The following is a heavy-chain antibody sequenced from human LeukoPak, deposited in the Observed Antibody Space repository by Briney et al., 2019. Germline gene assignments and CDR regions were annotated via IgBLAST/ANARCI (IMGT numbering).Heavy chain of an antibody. Sequence: ASVKVFCKASGYTFTGYYMHWVRQAPGQGLEWMGWINPNSGGTNYAQKFQGRVTMTRDTSISTAYMELSRLRSDDTAVYYCARVIIKAGWFDPWGQGTLVTVSS. CDR1: GYTFTGYY. CDR3: ARVIIKAGWFDP. J-gene: IGHJ5*02. CDR2: INPNSGGT. D-gene: IGHD3-10*01. V-gene: IGHV1-2*02.